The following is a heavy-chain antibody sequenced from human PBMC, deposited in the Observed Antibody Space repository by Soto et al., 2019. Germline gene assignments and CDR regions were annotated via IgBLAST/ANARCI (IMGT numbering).Heavy chain of an antibody. Sequence: ASVKVSCKASGYTFTSYYMHWVRQAPGQGLEWMGIINPSGGSTSYAQKFQGRVTMTRDTSTSTVYMELSSLRSEDAAVYYCARHPNQDTAMVKSGFDDWGQGTLVTVSS. CDR1: GYTFTSYY. V-gene: IGHV1-46*01. CDR3: ARHPNQDTAMVKSGFDD. D-gene: IGHD5-18*01. CDR2: INPSGGST. J-gene: IGHJ4*02.